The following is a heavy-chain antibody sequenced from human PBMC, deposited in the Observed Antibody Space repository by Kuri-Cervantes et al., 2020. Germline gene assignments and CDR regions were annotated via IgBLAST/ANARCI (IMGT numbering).Heavy chain of an antibody. Sequence: SETLSLTCTVSGYSISSGYYWGWIRQPPGKGLEWIGSIYHSGSTSYNTSLKSRVTISVDTSKNQFSLKLNSVTAADTTFYYCARLAAAGKLSWFDPWGQGTLVTVSS. CDR1: GYSISSGYY. CDR2: IYHSGST. V-gene: IGHV4-38-2*02. CDR3: ARLAAAGKLSWFDP. D-gene: IGHD6-13*01. J-gene: IGHJ5*02.